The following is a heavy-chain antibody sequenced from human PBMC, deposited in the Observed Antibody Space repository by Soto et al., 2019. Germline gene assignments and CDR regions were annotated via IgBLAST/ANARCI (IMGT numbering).Heavy chain of an antibody. Sequence: QITLKESGPTLVKPTQTLTLTCTFSGFSLSTSGVNVAWIRQPPGKALEWLALIYWDGDKRYSPSLRSRLTITKDTSNNQVVLTMTNMDPVDTATYFCAHRLDDISPFDSWGQGTLVTVSS. CDR2: IYWDGDK. V-gene: IGHV2-5*02. J-gene: IGHJ4*02. D-gene: IGHD3-9*01. CDR3: AHRLDDISPFDS. CDR1: GFSLSTSGVN.